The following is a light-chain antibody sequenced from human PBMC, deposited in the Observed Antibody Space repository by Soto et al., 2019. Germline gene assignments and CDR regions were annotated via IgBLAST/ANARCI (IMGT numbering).Light chain of an antibody. V-gene: IGKV1-39*01. CDR1: QSIGKH. J-gene: IGKJ5*01. CDR2: AAS. CDR3: QQAYTSAIT. Sequence: DIQMTQSPSSLSASVGDRVTITCRASQSIGKHLNWYQRKPGKAPKFLIYAASNLQGGVPSRFSGSGSGTDFTLTVNSLQPEDFATYYCQQAYTSAITFGQGTRLEIK.